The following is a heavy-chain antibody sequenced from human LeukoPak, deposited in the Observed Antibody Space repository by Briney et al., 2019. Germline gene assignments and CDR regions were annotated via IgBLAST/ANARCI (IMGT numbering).Heavy chain of an antibody. CDR3: ATWTSVTRFDY. J-gene: IGHJ4*02. CDR1: GYTFTSYD. CDR2: MNPNSGNT. Sequence: ASVKVSCKASGYTFTSYDINWVRQATGQGLEWMGWMNPNSGNTGYAQKFQGRVTITRNTSISTACMELSSLRSEDTAVYYCATWTSVTRFDYWGQGTLVTVSS. V-gene: IGHV1-8*03. D-gene: IGHD4-17*01.